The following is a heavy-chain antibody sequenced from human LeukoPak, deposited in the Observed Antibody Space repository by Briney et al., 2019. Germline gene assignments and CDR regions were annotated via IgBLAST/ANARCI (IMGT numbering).Heavy chain of an antibody. V-gene: IGHV4-30-2*01. J-gene: IGHJ6*03. CDR3: ARVPGYCSSTSCYFPYYYYMDV. CDR1: GGSISSGGYY. Sequence: PSETLSLTCTVSGGSISSGGYYWSWIRQPPGKGLEWIGYIYHRGSTYYNSSLKSRVTISVDRSKNQFSLKLSSVTAADTAVYYCARVPGYCSSTSCYFPYYYYMDVWGKGTTVTVSS. D-gene: IGHD2-2*01. CDR2: IYHRGST.